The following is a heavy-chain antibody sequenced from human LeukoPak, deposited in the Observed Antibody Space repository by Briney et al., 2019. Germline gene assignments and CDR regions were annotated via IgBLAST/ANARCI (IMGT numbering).Heavy chain of an antibody. CDR3: ARDSTVTSWFDP. J-gene: IGHJ5*02. CDR2: INPNSGGT. V-gene: IGHV1-2*02. Sequence: ASVKVSCKASGYTFTGYYMHWVRQAPGQGLEWMGWINPNSGGTNYAQKFQGRVTMTRDTSISTAYMELSRLRSDDTAVYYCARDSTVTSWFDPWGQGTLATVSS. D-gene: IGHD4-17*01. CDR1: GYTFTGYY.